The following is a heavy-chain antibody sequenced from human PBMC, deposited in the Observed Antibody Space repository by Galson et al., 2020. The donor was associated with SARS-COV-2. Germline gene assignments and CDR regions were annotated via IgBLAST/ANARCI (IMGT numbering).Heavy chain of an antibody. J-gene: IGHJ6*02. CDR1: GFTFSSYG. CDR2: IWNDGSNK. V-gene: IGHV3-33*01. D-gene: IGHD4-17*01. Sequence: GGSLRLSCTASGFTFSSYGMHWVRQAPGKGLEWVAVIWNDGSNKYYADSVKGRFTISRDNSKNTLYLQMNSLRAEDTAVYYGARAQLPPYGDYVFYYYGMDVWGQGTTVTVSS. CDR3: ARAQLPPYGDYVFYYYGMDV.